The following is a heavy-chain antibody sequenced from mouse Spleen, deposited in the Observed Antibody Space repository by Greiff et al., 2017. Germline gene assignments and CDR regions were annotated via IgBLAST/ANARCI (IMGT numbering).Heavy chain of an antibody. CDR3: ARGKFIPTAPWYFDV. Sequence: VQLQQSGPELVKPGASVKISCKASGYSFTDYIMLWVKQSPGKSLEWIGNINPYYGSTSYNLKFKGKATLTVDKSSSTAYMQLNSLTSEDSAVYYCARGKFIPTAPWYFDVWGAGTTVTVSS. CDR2: INPYYGST. CDR1: GYSFTDYI. D-gene: IGHD1-2*01. V-gene: IGHV1-39*01. J-gene: IGHJ1*01.